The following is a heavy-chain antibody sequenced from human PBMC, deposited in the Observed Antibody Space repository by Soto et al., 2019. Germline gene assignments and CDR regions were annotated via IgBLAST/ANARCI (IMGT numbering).Heavy chain of an antibody. D-gene: IGHD1-20*01. CDR1: GGTFSSYA. J-gene: IGHJ6*02. CDR3: AREVANNHYYYGMDV. V-gene: IGHV1-69*13. CDR2: IIPIFGTA. Sequence: GASVKFSCKASGGTFSSYAISWVRQAPGQGLEWMGGIIPIFGTANYAQKFQGRVTITADESTSTAYMELSSLRSEDTAVYYCAREVANNHYYYGMDVWGQGTTVTVSS.